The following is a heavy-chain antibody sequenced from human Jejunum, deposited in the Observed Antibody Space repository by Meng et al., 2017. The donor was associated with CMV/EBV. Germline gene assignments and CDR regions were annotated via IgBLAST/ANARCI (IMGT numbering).Heavy chain of an antibody. V-gene: IGHV3-23*01. Sequence: VRLSGVWGCLEQPCMSLTLSCAVSRFTIISYGRIRPRPGTGMGWAWVFTFSATGACRYYADSVKDRFAITSNTSKNSLHLQMNSLTTADTAVYFCVTNSGCLGYWGHGTLVTVSS. CDR3: VTNSGCLGY. CDR2: FSATGACR. D-gene: IGHD6-19*01. CDR1: RFTIISYG. J-gene: IGHJ4*01.